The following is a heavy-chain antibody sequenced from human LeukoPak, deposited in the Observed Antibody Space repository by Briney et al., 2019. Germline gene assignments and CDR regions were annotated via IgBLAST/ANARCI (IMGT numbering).Heavy chain of an antibody. CDR2: IKGDGRET. CDR1: GFTFSSYW. CDR3: ARHGKIVVVPATTDAFDI. V-gene: IGHV3-7*01. J-gene: IGHJ3*02. D-gene: IGHD2-2*01. Sequence: QPGGSLRLSCAASGFTFSSYWMSWVRQGPGKGLEWVADIKGDGRETYYMDSVKGRFTISRDNAKNSLFLQMNSLRVEDTGFYYCARHGKIVVVPATTDAFDIWGQGTMVTVSS.